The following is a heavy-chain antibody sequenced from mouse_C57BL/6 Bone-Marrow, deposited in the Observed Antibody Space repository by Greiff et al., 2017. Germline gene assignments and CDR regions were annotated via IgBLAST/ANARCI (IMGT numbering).Heavy chain of an antibody. CDR1: GFTFSSYT. J-gene: IGHJ4*01. CDR2: ISGGGGNT. CDR3: GRHRISTVETSYYAMGY. V-gene: IGHV5-9*04. D-gene: IGHD1-1*01. Sequence: EVQGVESGGGLVKPGGSLKLSCAASGFTFSSYTMSWVRQTPEKRLEWVATISGGGGNTYYPDSVKGRFTISRDNAKNTLYLQMSSLRAEYTAMYCCGRHRISTVETSYYAMGYWGQGTSVNGSS.